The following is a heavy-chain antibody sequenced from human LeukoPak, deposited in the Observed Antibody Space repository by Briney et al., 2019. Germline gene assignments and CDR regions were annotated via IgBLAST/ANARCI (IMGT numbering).Heavy chain of an antibody. J-gene: IGHJ4*02. CDR2: ISSSSSTV. Sequence: GGSLRLSCAASGFTFSRYSMNWVRQAPGKGLEWVSYISSSSSTVYYADSLKGRFTIPRDNAKNSLYLQMNSLRDEDTAVYYCARAQTYYGSGSYLYWGQGTLVTVSS. CDR3: ARAQTYYGSGSYLY. V-gene: IGHV3-48*02. CDR1: GFTFSRYS. D-gene: IGHD3-10*01.